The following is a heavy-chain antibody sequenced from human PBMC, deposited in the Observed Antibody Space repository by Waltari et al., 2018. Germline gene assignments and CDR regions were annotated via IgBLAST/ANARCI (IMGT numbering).Heavy chain of an antibody. CDR1: GYTFTSYD. D-gene: IGHD6-6*01. CDR2: MNPNRGNT. Sequence: QVQLVQSGAEVKKPGASVKVSCKASGYTFTSYDINWVRQATGQGLEWMGWMNPNRGNTGYAQKFQGRVTRTRNTSISTAYMGLGSLRSEDTAVYYCARRIAARRRGYYYYGMDVWGQGTTVTVSS. CDR3: ARRIAARRRGYYYYGMDV. J-gene: IGHJ6*02. V-gene: IGHV1-8*01.